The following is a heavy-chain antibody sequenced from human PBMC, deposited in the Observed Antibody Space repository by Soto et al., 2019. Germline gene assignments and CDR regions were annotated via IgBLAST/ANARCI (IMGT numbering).Heavy chain of an antibody. D-gene: IGHD5-12*01. J-gene: IGHJ4*02. V-gene: IGHV1-69*13. CDR2: IIPKLGSA. CDR3: ARGRDGYNFGAVY. CDR1: GGGNLRDYR. Sequence: SGKVSCKASGGGNLRDYRTTWVRRAPGQGLEWMGGIIPKLGSANYAQNFQGRVTVTADESTNTVYMELRSLRSDDTAVYYCARGRDGYNFGAVYWGQGTAVTVSS.